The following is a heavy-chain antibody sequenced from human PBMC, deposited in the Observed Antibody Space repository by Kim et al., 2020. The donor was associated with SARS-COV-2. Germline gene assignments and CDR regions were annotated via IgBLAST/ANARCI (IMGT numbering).Heavy chain of an antibody. CDR3: ARTGGSGAGNIVGAWFDP. CDR1: GGTFSSYA. J-gene: IGHJ5*02. D-gene: IGHD6-19*01. Sequence: SVKVSCKASGGTFSSYAISWVRQAPGQGLEWMGGLIPIFGTANYAQKFQGRVTITADESTSTAYMELSSLRSEDTAVYYCARTGGSGAGNIVGAWFDPWGHATLLTVSS. V-gene: IGHV1-69*13. CDR2: LIPIFGTA.